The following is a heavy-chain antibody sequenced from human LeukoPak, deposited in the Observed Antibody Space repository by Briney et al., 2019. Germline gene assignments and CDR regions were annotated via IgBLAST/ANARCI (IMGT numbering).Heavy chain of an antibody. CDR2: IYHSGST. CDR3: ARDPHSSSPMDV. Sequence: SETLSLTCAVSGYSISGGYYWGWIRQPPGKGLEWIGSIYHSGSTYYNPSLKSRVTISVDTSKNQFSLKLSSATAADTAVYYCARDPHSSSPMDVWGKGTTVSVSS. CDR1: GYSISGGYY. V-gene: IGHV4-38-2*01. J-gene: IGHJ6*04. D-gene: IGHD6-6*01.